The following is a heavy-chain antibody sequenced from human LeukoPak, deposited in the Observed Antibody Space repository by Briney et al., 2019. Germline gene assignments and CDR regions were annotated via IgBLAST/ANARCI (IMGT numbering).Heavy chain of an antibody. J-gene: IGHJ6*02. Sequence: SETLSLTCAVYGGSFSGYYWSWIRQPPGKGLEWIGEINHSGSTNYNPSLKSRVTISVDTSKNQFSLKLSSVTAADTAVYYCARASCGGDCYSRYYYYGMDVWGQGTTVTVSS. V-gene: IGHV4-34*01. CDR1: GGSFSGYY. D-gene: IGHD2-21*02. CDR2: INHSGST. CDR3: ARASCGGDCYSRYYYYGMDV.